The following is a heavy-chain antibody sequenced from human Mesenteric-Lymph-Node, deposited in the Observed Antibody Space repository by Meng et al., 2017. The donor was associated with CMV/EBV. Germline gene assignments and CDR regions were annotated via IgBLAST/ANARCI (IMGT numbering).Heavy chain of an antibody. V-gene: IGHV3-72*01. J-gene: IGHJ4*02. Sequence: GESLKISCAASGFTYSDYYMNWVRQAPGKGLEWVGRIRSKRRSYTTEYAASVEGRFTVSRDDSMNSLYLQMNGLRADDTAIYYCASLGYCSGSNCYISGYWGQGTLVTVSS. CDR3: ASLGYCSGSNCYISGY. CDR2: IRSKRRSYTT. D-gene: IGHD2-15*01. CDR1: GFTYSDYY.